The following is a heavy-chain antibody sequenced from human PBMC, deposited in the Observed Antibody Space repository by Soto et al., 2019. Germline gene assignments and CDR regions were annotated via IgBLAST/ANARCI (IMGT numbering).Heavy chain of an antibody. CDR2: INPSGST. V-gene: IGHV4-34*01. D-gene: IGHD6-13*01. Sequence: QVQLQQWGAGLLKPSETLSLTCAVYGGSFSGDYWSCIRQPPGKGLEWIGEINPSGSTNYNPSLKSRVTISVDTSKNQFSLKLTSVTAADTAVYYCARGRTEYSSSWYVDWGQGTLVTVSS. J-gene: IGHJ4*02. CDR3: ARGRTEYSSSWYVD. CDR1: GGSFSGDY.